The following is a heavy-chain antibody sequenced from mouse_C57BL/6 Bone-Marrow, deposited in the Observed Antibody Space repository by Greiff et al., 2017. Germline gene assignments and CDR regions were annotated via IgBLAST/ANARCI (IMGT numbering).Heavy chain of an antibody. Sequence: VHVKQSGAELVRPGASVKLSCTASGFNIIDDYMHWVKQRPEQGLEWIGWIDPENGDTEYASKFQGKATITVDTSSNTAYLQLSSLTSEDTAVYYCTRIAYWGQGTLVTVSA. CDR2: IDPENGDT. J-gene: IGHJ3*01. CDR3: TRIAY. CDR1: GFNIIDDY. V-gene: IGHV14-4*01.